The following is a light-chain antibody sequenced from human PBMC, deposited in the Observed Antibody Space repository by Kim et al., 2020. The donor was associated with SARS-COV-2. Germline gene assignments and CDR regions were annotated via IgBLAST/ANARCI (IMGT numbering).Light chain of an antibody. Sequence: QRVTISCSGSSSNIGRSYVYWYQQLPGAAPKLLIYENYPRPSGVPDRFSGSKSGTSASLAISGLRSEDEADYYCAAWDNSLSVHYVFGTGTKVTVL. CDR2: ENY. CDR3: AAWDNSLSVHYV. V-gene: IGLV1-47*01. CDR1: SSNIGRSY. J-gene: IGLJ1*01.